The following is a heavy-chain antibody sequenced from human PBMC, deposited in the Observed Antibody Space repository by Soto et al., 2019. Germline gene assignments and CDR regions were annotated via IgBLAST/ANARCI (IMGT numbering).Heavy chain of an antibody. V-gene: IGHV4-30-4*01. CDR2: IYYSGST. D-gene: IGHD2-21*02. CDR1: GGSISSYY. CDR3: ARAMVVTQHWFDP. Sequence: SETLSLTCTVSGGSISSYYWSWIRQPPGKGLEWIGYIYYSGSTYYNPSLKSRVTISVDTSKNQFSLKLSSVTAADTAVYYCARAMVVTQHWFDPWGQGTLVTVSS. J-gene: IGHJ5*02.